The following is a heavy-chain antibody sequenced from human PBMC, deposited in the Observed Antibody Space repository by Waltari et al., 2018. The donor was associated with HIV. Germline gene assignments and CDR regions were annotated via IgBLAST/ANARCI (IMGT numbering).Heavy chain of an antibody. CDR3: ARGWDSESGSFRSDY. V-gene: IGHV4-4*02. D-gene: IGHD1-26*01. CDR2: IYHSGST. CDR1: GGSISSSNW. Sequence: QVQLQESGPGLVKPSGTLSLTCAVSGGSISSSNWWSWVRQPPGKGLAWLGEIYHSGSTNYDPSLKSRVTISVDKAKNQFSLKLSSVTAADTAVYYCARGWDSESGSFRSDYWGQGTLVTVSS. J-gene: IGHJ4*02.